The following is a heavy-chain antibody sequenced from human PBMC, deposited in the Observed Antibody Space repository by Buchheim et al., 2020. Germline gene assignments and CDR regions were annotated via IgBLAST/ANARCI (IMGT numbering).Heavy chain of an antibody. CDR1: GFTFSSYG. V-gene: IGHV3-30*18. CDR3: AKESTTGYDFWSGYYWDGSYGMDV. Sequence: QVPLVESGGGVVQPGRSLRLSCAASGFTFSSYGMHWVRQAPGKGLEWVAVISYDGSNKYYADSVKGRFTISRDNSKNTLYLQMNSLRAEDTAVYYCAKESTTGYDFWSGYYWDGSYGMDVWGQGTT. CDR2: ISYDGSNK. D-gene: IGHD3-3*01. J-gene: IGHJ6*02.